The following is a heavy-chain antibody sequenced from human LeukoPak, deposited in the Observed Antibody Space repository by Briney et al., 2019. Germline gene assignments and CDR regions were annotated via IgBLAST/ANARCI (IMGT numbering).Heavy chain of an antibody. CDR1: GGTFSSYA. V-gene: IGHV1-69*04. CDR3: ARDEIITPSIAAAGTVLGDY. Sequence: SVKVSCKASGGTFSSYAISWVRQAPGQGLEWMGRIIPILGIANYAQKFQGRVTITADKSTSTAYMELSSLRPEDTAVYYCARDEIITPSIAAAGTVLGDYWGQGTLVTVSS. D-gene: IGHD6-13*01. J-gene: IGHJ4*02. CDR2: IIPILGIA.